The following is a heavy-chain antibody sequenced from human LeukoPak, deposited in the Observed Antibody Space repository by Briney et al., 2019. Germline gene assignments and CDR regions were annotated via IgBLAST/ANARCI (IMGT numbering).Heavy chain of an antibody. D-gene: IGHD2-21*01. CDR1: GFTFSSYT. CDR3: AKIGVIANWYFDI. V-gene: IGHV3-21*04. CDR2: ITPGSSYI. Sequence: GGSLRLSCAASGFTFSSYTINWVRQAPGKGLESVSSITPGSSYIYYADSVRGRFTVSRDNSINTLYLQMNSLRAEDTAVYFCAKIGVIANWYFDIWGRGTLVTVSS. J-gene: IGHJ2*01.